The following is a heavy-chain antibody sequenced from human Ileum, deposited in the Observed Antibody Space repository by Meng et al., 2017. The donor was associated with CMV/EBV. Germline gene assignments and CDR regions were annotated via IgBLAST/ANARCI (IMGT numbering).Heavy chain of an antibody. Sequence: ASVKVSCKTSGYTFSNYGVSWIRQAPGQGLEWMGWISPFNGDRKSSQKFQDRVTMTSDTATDTAYMELTSLRSDDKAVYYCARVHYDFWSGYLPYGMDVWGQGTTVTVSS. D-gene: IGHD3-3*01. CDR3: ARVHYDFWSGYLPYGMDV. CDR2: ISPFNGDR. V-gene: IGHV1-18*01. CDR1: GYTFSNYG. J-gene: IGHJ6*02.